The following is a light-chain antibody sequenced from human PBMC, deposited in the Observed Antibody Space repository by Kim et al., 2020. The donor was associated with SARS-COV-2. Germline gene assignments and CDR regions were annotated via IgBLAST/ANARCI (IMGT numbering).Light chain of an antibody. CDR1: SGSIDDNY. V-gene: IGLV6-57*04. J-gene: IGLJ2*01. CDR2: EDD. Sequence: TQPLSVSESPGKTVTISCTRSSGSIDDNYVQWYQQRPGGVPTAVIYEDDQRPSGVSDRFSGSIDNSSNSASLTISGLKTEDQADYYCQSYNRSNVVFGGGTQLTVL. CDR3: QSYNRSNVV.